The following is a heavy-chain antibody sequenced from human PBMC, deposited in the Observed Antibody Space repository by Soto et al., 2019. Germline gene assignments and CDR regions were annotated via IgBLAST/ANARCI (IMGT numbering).Heavy chain of an antibody. CDR1: GYTFTSYG. Sequence: ASVKVSCKASGYTFTSYGISWVRQAPGQGLEWMGWISAYNGNTNYAQKLQGRVTMTTDTSTSTAYMELRSLRSDDTAVYYCARAQAYCGGDCYFDYWGQGTPVTVSS. V-gene: IGHV1-18*01. J-gene: IGHJ4*02. CDR3: ARAQAYCGGDCYFDY. CDR2: ISAYNGNT. D-gene: IGHD2-21*02.